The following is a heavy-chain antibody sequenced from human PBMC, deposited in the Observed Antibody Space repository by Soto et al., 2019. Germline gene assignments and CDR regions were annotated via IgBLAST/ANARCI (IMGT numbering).Heavy chain of an antibody. CDR2: ISGGGSST. CDR1: GFTFSSYA. V-gene: IGHV3-23*01. Sequence: SLRLSCAASGFTFSSYAMSWVRQAPGKGLEWGSAISGGGSSTYYADSVKGRFTISRDNSKNPLYLQMNSLRAEDTAVYYCPKDLPGELLPTCFDPWGQGTVV. D-gene: IGHD1-26*01. J-gene: IGHJ5*02. CDR3: PKDLPGELLPTCFDP.